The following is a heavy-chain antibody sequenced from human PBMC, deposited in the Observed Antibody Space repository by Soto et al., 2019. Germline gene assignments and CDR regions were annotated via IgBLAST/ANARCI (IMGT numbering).Heavy chain of an antibody. Sequence: GESLKISCKGSGYSFTSYWIGWVRQMPGKXLEWMGIIYPGDSDTRYSPSFQGQVTISADKSISTAYLQWSSLKASDTAMYYCARHPRYYYDSSGSLAGWFVPWGQGTLVTVSS. D-gene: IGHD3-22*01. J-gene: IGHJ5*02. V-gene: IGHV5-51*01. CDR3: ARHPRYYYDSSGSLAGWFVP. CDR2: IYPGDSDT. CDR1: GYSFTSYW.